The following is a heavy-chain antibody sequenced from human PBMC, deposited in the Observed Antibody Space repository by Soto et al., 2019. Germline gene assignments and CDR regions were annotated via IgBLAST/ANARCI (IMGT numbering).Heavy chain of an antibody. D-gene: IGHD2-15*01. CDR2: ISSSSSTI. CDR1: GFTFSSYS. J-gene: IGHJ6*02. Sequence: GGSPRLSCAASGFTFSSYSMNWVRQAPGKGLEWVSYISSSSSTIYYADSVKGRFTISRDNAKNSLYLQMNSLRDEDTAVYYCSRDLSLGYCSGGSCYLPLIPNYYYYYYGMDVWGQGTTVTVSS. CDR3: SRDLSLGYCSGGSCYLPLIPNYYYYYYGMDV. V-gene: IGHV3-48*02.